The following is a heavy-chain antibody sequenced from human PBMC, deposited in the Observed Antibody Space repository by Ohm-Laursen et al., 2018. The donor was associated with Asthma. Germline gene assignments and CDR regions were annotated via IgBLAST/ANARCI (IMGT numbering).Heavy chain of an antibody. CDR2: ISYDGSNK. D-gene: IGHD5-12*01. J-gene: IGHJ4*02. V-gene: IGHV3-30*03. Sequence: SLRLSCTASGFTFSSYGMHWVRQAPGKGLEWVAVISYDGSNKYYADSVKGRFTISRDNSKNTLYLQMNSLRAEDTAVYYCARDKDSGYGIIDYWGQGTLVTVSS. CDR3: ARDKDSGYGIIDY. CDR1: GFTFSSYG.